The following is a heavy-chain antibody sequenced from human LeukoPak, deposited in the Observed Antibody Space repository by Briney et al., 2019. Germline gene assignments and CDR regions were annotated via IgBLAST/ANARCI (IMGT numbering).Heavy chain of an antibody. Sequence: GGSLRLSCAASGFTVSSNYMTWVRQAPGKGLEWVSLIYSGGSTYYADSVKGRFTQMNSLRAEDTAVYYCARGPSGYHNTGGQGTLVTVSS. J-gene: IGHJ4*02. V-gene: IGHV3-66*01. D-gene: IGHD5-12*01. CDR3: ARGPSGYHNT. CDR2: IYSGGST. CDR1: GFTVSSNY.